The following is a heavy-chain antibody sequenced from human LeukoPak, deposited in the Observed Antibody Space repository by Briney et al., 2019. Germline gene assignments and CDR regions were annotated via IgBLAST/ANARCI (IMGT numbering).Heavy chain of an antibody. J-gene: IGHJ4*02. CDR1: GYTFTGYY. V-gene: IGHV1-2*02. CDR2: INPNSGGT. Sequence: ASVKVSCKASGYTFTGYYMHWVRQAPGQGLEWMGWINPNSGGTNYAQKFQGRVTMTRDTSISTAYMELSRLRSDDTAVYYCARAGVGRTAATYYFDYWGQGTLVTVSS. D-gene: IGHD2-15*01. CDR3: ARAGVGRTAATYYFDY.